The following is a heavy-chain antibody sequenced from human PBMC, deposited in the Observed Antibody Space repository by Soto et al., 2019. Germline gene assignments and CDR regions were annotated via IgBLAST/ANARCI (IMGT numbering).Heavy chain of an antibody. J-gene: IGHJ4*02. CDR2: INANSGGT. Sequence: AVKVSCKTSRYTFTDYYMHWLRQAPGQGLEWLGWINANSGGTVYAQKFQGRVTMTRDTSISTAYMELSGLTSDDTAVYYCARPAYCGGGCYYYLDNWGQGTLVTVSS. CDR3: ARPAYCGGGCYYYLDN. D-gene: IGHD2-21*02. V-gene: IGHV1-2*02. CDR1: RYTFTDYY.